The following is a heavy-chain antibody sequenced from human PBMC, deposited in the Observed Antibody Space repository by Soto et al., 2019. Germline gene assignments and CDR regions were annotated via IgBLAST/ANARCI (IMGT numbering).Heavy chain of an antibody. CDR1: GYSITSYG. CDR3: ARPDFDFLLFDS. D-gene: IGHD3-9*01. CDR2: IYPSDSDT. Sequence: PGQSLKVSCKVSGYSITSYGIGWVRQMPGKGLEWMGIIYPSDSDTTYSPSFQGQVTISADKSISTAYLQWSSLKASDTAMYYCARPDFDFLLFDSSGHGTLVTVSS. J-gene: IGHJ4*01. V-gene: IGHV5-51*01.